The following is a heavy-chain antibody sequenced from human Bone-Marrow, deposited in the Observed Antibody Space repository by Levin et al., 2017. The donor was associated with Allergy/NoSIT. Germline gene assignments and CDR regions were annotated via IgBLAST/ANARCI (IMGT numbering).Heavy chain of an antibody. D-gene: IGHD3-10*01. V-gene: IGHV4-59*01. Sequence: SQTLSLTCTVSGGPISTYYWSWIRQPPGKGLEWIGYVYNSDTKYNPSLKSRVTISLDTSKKQFSLNLTSVTAADTALYYCARNNYYGSGDNWFDPWGQGTLVTVSS. J-gene: IGHJ5*02. CDR2: VYNSDT. CDR3: ARNNYYGSGDNWFDP. CDR1: GGPISTYY.